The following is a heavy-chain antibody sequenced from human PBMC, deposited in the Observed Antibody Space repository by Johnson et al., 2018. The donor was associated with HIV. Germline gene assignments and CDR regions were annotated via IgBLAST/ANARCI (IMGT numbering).Heavy chain of an antibody. CDR3: AKDMGSVVVAAVI. J-gene: IGHJ3*02. CDR2: ISWNSGSI. V-gene: IGHV3-9*01. CDR1: GFTFSDYY. D-gene: IGHD2-15*01. Sequence: VQLVESGGGLVKPGGSLRLSCAASGFTFSDYYMSWIRQAPGKGLEWVSGISWNSGSIGYADSVKGRFTISRDNAKNSLYLQMNSLRAEDTALYYCAKDMGSVVVAAVIWGQGTMVTVSS.